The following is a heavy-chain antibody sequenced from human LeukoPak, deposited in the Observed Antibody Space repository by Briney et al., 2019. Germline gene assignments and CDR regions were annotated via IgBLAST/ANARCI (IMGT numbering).Heavy chain of an antibody. CDR3: ASEFYGDQGYFDY. V-gene: IGHV4-39*07. Sequence: SETLSLTCTVSGGSISSSSYYWGWIRQPPGKGLEWIGSIYYSGSTYYNPSLKSRVTISVDTSKNQFSLKLSSVTAADTAVYYCASEFYGDQGYFDYWGQGTLVTVSS. D-gene: IGHD4-17*01. CDR2: IYYSGST. J-gene: IGHJ4*02. CDR1: GGSISSSSYY.